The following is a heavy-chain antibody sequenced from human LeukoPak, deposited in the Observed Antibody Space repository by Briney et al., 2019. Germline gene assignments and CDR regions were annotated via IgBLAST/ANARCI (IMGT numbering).Heavy chain of an antibody. CDR3: ARGRYYDFWSGYHTGKNWFGP. Sequence: PSETLSLTCTVSGDSTSSDRYYGGWVRQPPGKGLEWIGNIYYSGSTYYNPSLKSRVTISVDTSKNQFSLKLSSVTTADTAVYYCARGRYYDFWSGYHTGKNWFGPWGQGTLVTVSS. CDR2: IYYSGST. J-gene: IGHJ5*02. CDR1: GDSTSSDRYY. V-gene: IGHV4-39*07. D-gene: IGHD3-3*01.